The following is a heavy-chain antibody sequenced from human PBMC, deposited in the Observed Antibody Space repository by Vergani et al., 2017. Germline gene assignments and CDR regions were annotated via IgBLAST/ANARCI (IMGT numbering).Heavy chain of an antibody. CDR1: GGSISSGGYY. CDR2: IYYSGST. Sequence: QVQLQESGPGLVKPSQTLSLTCTVSGGSISSGGYYWSWIRQHPGKGLEWIGYIYYSGSTYYNPSLKSRVTISVDTSKNQFSLKLSSVTAADTAVYYCARIGYCSSTSCYEVKVDAFDIWGQGTMVTVSS. J-gene: IGHJ3*02. V-gene: IGHV4-31*03. D-gene: IGHD2-2*01. CDR3: ARIGYCSSTSCYEVKVDAFDI.